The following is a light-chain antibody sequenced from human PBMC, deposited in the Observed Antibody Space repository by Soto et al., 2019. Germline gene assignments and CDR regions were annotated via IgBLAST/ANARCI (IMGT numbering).Light chain of an antibody. J-gene: IGKJ1*01. CDR3: QRYNSYSWT. Sequence: DIPMTLSPSTLSASVGERATITYLARQSISSLLDWYQQKPGKAPKLLIYTASSLESGVPSRFSGSGSGTEFTLTISSLQPDDFATYYCQRYNSYSWTFGQGTKVDIK. V-gene: IGKV1-5*03. CDR2: TAS. CDR1: QSISSL.